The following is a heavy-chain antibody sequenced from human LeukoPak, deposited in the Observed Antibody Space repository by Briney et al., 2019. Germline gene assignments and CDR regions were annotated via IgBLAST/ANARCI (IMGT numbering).Heavy chain of an antibody. CDR1: GFTFSGYD. CDR3: VKSGRQLVLEGYSDS. J-gene: IGHJ4*02. V-gene: IGHV3-23*01. CDR2: ISYSGGTT. D-gene: IGHD6-6*01. Sequence: GGSLRLSCAASGFTFSGYDMNWVRQAPGKGLEWVSAISYSGGTTYYGDSVKGRFTISRDNSKNTVYLQMNSLRAEDTAVYYCVKSGRQLVLEGYSDSWGQGTLVTVSS.